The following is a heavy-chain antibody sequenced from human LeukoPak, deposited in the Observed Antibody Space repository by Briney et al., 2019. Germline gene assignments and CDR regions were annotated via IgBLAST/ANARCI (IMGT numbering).Heavy chain of an antibody. V-gene: IGHV3-33*01. CDR3: ARDYYYDSSGYWDYDFDY. D-gene: IGHD3-22*01. CDR2: IWYDGSNK. J-gene: IGHJ4*02. CDR1: GFTFSRFG. Sequence: GGSLRLSCAGSGFTFSRFGMHWVRQAPGKGLEWVAVIWYDGSNKFYADSVKGRYTISRDNSKNTLYLEMNSLRAEDTAVYYCARDYYYDSSGYWDYDFDYWGQGTLVSVSS.